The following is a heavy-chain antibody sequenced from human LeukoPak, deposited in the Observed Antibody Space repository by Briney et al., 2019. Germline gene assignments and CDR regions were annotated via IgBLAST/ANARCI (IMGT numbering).Heavy chain of an antibody. V-gene: IGHV4-4*03. CDR2: IYHSGST. J-gene: IGHJ6*04. CDR1: GGSISSSNW. Sequence: PPGTLSLTCAVSGGSISSSNWWSWVRQPPGKGLEWIGEIYHSGSTNYNPSLKSRVTISVDKSKNQFSLKLSSVTAADTAVYYCARTYYDILTGYFYGMDVWGKGTTVTVSS. CDR3: ARTYYDILTGYFYGMDV. D-gene: IGHD3-9*01.